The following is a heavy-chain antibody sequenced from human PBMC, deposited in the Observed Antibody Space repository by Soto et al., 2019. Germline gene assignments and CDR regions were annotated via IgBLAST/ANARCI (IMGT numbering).Heavy chain of an antibody. V-gene: IGHV1-2*04. J-gene: IGHJ6*01. CDR2: INPNTGDT. CDR3: ARGHGLTDYVLSYYSMDV. D-gene: IGHD3-16*01. CDR1: GYTFTGHQ. Sequence: QVQLVQSGAEVKKLGASVKVSCKASGYTFTGHQIHWVRQAPGQGLGWVGWINPNTGDTNYSQRFQGWVTMTSDTSISPAYMELTRLRSDDTAVYYCARGHGLTDYVLSYYSMDVWGQGTTVTVSS.